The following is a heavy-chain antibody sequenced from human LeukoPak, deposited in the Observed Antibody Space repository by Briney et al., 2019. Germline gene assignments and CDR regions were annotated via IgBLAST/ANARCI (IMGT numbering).Heavy chain of an antibody. Sequence: GGSLRLSCAASGFTFSSHAMHWVRQAPGKGLEWVAVISYDGTNKHYADSVKGRFTISRDNSKNTLYLQMNSLRAEDTAVYYCARDSPSRDSSDYMDVWGKGTTATVSS. CDR1: GFTFSSHA. D-gene: IGHD6-6*01. CDR3: ARDSPSRDSSDYMDV. CDR2: ISYDGTNK. J-gene: IGHJ6*03. V-gene: IGHV3-30*01.